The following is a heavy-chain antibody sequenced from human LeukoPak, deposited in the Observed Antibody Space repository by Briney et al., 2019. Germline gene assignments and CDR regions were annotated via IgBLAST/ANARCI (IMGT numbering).Heavy chain of an antibody. CDR1: GFTFSSYA. Sequence: PGGSLRLSCAASGFTFSSYAMSWVRQAPGKGLEWVSAISGSGGSTYYADSVKGRFTISRDNSKNTLYLQMSSLRAEDTAVYYCAKGGAPNYYDNPQLPQADYYYYYMDVWGKGTTVTVSS. V-gene: IGHV3-23*01. CDR2: ISGSGGST. J-gene: IGHJ6*03. D-gene: IGHD3-22*01. CDR3: AKGGAPNYYDNPQLPQADYYYYYMDV.